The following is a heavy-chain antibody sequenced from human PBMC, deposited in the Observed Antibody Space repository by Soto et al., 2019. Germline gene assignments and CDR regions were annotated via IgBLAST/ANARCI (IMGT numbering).Heavy chain of an antibody. D-gene: IGHD6-19*01. CDR2: IWNDGTNQ. CDR3: ARGGLTVAAVPFDY. CDR1: GFTFSSYG. Sequence: QVKLVESGGGVVQPGQSLRLSCVASGFTFSSYGMDWVRQAPGKGLEWVAIIWNDGTNQYYGDSVKGRFFISRDNGKNTVYLQMNNLRVEDTALYYCARGGLTVAAVPFDYWGQGTRFTVSS. V-gene: IGHV3-33*01. J-gene: IGHJ4*02.